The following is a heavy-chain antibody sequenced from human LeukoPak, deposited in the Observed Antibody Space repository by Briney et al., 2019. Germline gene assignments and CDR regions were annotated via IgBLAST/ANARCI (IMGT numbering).Heavy chain of an antibody. CDR3: AREIEGYSDFYSFGRPDNYWFDP. CDR1: GVSVTRGAYY. V-gene: IGHV4-30-2*01. Sequence: SQTLSLTCTVSGVSVTRGAYYWTWIRQPPGKGLEWIGHVYYDGNTDYKPSLKSRVAMSVDKSNNQFSLKLSFVTAADTAVYFCAREIEGYSDFYSFGRPDNYWFDPWGQGTLITVSS. CDR2: VYYDGNT. D-gene: IGHD2-21*02. J-gene: IGHJ5*02.